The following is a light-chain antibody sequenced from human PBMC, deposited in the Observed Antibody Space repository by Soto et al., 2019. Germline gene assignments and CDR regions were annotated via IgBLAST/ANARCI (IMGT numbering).Light chain of an antibody. CDR1: SSNIGSNY. Sequence: QSALTQPHSASGTPGQRVTISCSGSSSNIGSNYVFWYQQLPGTAPKLLVYSNNQRPSGVPDRFSGSKSGTSASLAISGLRSEDEADYYCASWDDSLIGYVFGTGTKLTVL. CDR3: ASWDDSLIGYV. V-gene: IGLV1-47*02. CDR2: SNN. J-gene: IGLJ1*01.